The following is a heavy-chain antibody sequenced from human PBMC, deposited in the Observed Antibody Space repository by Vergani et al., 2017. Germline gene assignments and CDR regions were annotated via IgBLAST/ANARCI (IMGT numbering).Heavy chain of an antibody. Sequence: QVQLQESGPGLVKPSQSLSLTCTVSGGSISCVNYYLSWVRQPAGKGLDWIVHIYYRGRTDYNPSLESRVTISVDTSKNTFSLKLNSVTAADTAIYYCARDSAVGGNFDSWGQGTLVSVSS. V-gene: IGHV4-61*02. J-gene: IGHJ4*02. D-gene: IGHD1-26*01. CDR1: GGSISCVNYY. CDR2: IYYRGRT. CDR3: ARDSAVGGNFDS.